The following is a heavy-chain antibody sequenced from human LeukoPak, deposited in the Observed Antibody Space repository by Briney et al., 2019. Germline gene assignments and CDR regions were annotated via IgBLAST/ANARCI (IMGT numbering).Heavy chain of an antibody. J-gene: IGHJ5*02. Sequence: GASVKVSCKASGGTFSSYAISWVRQAPGQGLEWMGGIIPIFGTANYAQKFQGRVTITADESTSTAYMELSSLRSKDTAVYYCASTSGYPTGWFDPWGQGTLVTVSS. CDR1: GGTFSSYA. CDR2: IIPIFGTA. D-gene: IGHD3-22*01. CDR3: ASTSGYPTGWFDP. V-gene: IGHV1-69*01.